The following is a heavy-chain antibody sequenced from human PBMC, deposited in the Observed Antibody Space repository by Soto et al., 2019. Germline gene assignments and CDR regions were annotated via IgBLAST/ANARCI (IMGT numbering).Heavy chain of an antibody. Sequence: QVQLQESGPGLVKPSQTLSLTCTVSGGSISSGGYYWSWIRQHPGKGLEWIGYIYYSGSTYYNPSLESRVTISVDTSKNQFSLKLSSVTAADTAVYYCAREGGGVEGYFQHWGQGTLVTVSS. CDR3: AREGGGVEGYFQH. CDR1: GGSISSGGYY. D-gene: IGHD3-16*01. J-gene: IGHJ1*01. V-gene: IGHV4-31*03. CDR2: IYYSGST.